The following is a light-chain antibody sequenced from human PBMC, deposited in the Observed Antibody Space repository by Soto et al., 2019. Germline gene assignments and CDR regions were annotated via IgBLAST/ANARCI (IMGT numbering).Light chain of an antibody. Sequence: EIVLTQSPATLSASPGDRATLSCRASQPVNNNLAWYQQKPGQAPRLLIYGVSTRATGISARFSGGGSVTEFTLTISSLQSEDFALYYCQQYEKWPPSITFGQGTRLEIK. CDR3: QQYEKWPPSIT. V-gene: IGKV3-15*01. CDR2: GVS. J-gene: IGKJ5*01. CDR1: QPVNNN.